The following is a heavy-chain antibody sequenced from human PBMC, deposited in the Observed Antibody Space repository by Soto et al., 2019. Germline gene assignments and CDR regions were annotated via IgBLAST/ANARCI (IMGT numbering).Heavy chain of an antibody. V-gene: IGHV5-51*01. CDR3: AIYDSSGYPKAY. D-gene: IGHD3-22*01. CDR2: IYPSDSDT. CDR1: GNTFTNSW. Sequence: PGESLKISCQASGNTFTNSWVGWVRQMSGKGLEWMGVIYPSDSDTRYSPSFQGQVTISADKSISTAYLQWSSLKASDTAMYYCAIYDSSGYPKAYWGQGTPVTVSS. J-gene: IGHJ4*02.